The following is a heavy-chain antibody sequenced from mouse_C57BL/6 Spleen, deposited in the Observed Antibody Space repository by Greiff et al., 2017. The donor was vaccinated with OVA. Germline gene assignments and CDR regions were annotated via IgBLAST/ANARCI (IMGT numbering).Heavy chain of an antibody. V-gene: IGHV7-1*01. J-gene: IGHJ2*01. CDR2: SRNKANDYTT. Sequence: EVQRVESGGGLVQSGRSLRLSCATSGFTFSDFYMEWVRQAPGKGLEWIAASRNKANDYTTEYSASVKGRFIVSRDTSQSILYLQMNALRAEDTAIYYCARDAGAYFDYWGQGTTLTVSS. CDR1: GFTFSDFY. CDR3: ARDAGAYFDY.